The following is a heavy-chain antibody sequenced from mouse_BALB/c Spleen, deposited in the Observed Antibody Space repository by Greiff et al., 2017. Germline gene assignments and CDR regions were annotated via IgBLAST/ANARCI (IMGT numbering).Heavy chain of an antibody. CDR3: ARTGYGNYYFDY. CDR2: IWSGGST. D-gene: IGHD2-10*02. CDR1: GFSLTSYG. J-gene: IGHJ2*01. V-gene: IGHV2-2*02. Sequence: VQVVESGPGLVAPSQSLSITCTVSGFSLTSYGVHWVRQSPGKGLEWLGVIWSGGSTDYNAAFISRLSISKDNSKSQVFFKMNSLQANDTAIYYCARTGYGNYYFDYWGQGTTLTVSA.